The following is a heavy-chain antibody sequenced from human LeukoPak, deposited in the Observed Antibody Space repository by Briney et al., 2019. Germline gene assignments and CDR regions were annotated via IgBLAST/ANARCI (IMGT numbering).Heavy chain of an antibody. J-gene: IGHJ4*02. Sequence: PGGSLRLSCAASGFTFSSYAMHWVRQAPGKGLEWVSGISWNSGSIGYADSVKGRFTISRDNAKNSLYLQMNSLRAEDTALYYCAKDRSGTKSGPFDYWGQGTLVTVSS. D-gene: IGHD1-14*01. CDR2: ISWNSGSI. V-gene: IGHV3-9*01. CDR3: AKDRSGTKSGPFDY. CDR1: GFTFSSYA.